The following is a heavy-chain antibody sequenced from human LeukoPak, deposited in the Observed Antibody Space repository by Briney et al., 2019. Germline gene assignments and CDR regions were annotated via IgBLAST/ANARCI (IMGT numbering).Heavy chain of an antibody. J-gene: IGHJ5*02. D-gene: IGHD3-10*01. V-gene: IGHV4-59*01. CDR3: AREVGSGSPFDP. CDR2: IYYSGST. CDR1: GGSISSYY. Sequence: PSETLSLTCTVSGGSISSYYWSWIRQPPGKGLEWIGYIYYSGSTNYNPSLTSRVTISVDTSKNQFSLKLSSVTAADTAVYYCAREVGSGSPFDPWGQGTLVTVSS.